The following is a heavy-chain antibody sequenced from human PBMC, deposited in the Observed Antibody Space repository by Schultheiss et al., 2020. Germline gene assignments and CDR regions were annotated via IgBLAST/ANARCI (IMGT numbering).Heavy chain of an antibody. CDR1: GASFSLYY. CDR3: ARWTTVVTRPWFDY. J-gene: IGHJ4*02. D-gene: IGHD4-23*01. CDR2: IYYSGST. V-gene: IGHV4-59*12. Sequence: SATLSLTCTVSGASFSLYYWSWVRQPPGKGLEWIGYIYYSGSTNYNPSLKSRVTISVDKSKNQFSLKLSSVTAADTAVYYCARWTTVVTRPWFDYWGQGTLVTVAS.